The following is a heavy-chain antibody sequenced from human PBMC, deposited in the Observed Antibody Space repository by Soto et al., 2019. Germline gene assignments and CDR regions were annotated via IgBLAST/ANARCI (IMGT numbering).Heavy chain of an antibody. CDR2: INPSGGST. D-gene: IGHD6-13*01. CDR1: GYPFTNYY. CDR3: ARGLAAGDY. J-gene: IGHJ4*02. Sequence: QVQLVQSGAEVKNPGASVKVSCKASGYPFTNYYIHWVRQAPGQGLEWMAIINPSGGSTNYAQKFQGRVTLARDTFTNTVYMELSSLRSEDTAIYYCARGLAAGDYWGQGTLVTVSS. V-gene: IGHV1-46*01.